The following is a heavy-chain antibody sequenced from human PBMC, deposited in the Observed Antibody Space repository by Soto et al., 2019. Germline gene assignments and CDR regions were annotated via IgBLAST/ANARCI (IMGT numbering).Heavy chain of an antibody. CDR1: GYTFTDYY. Sequence: ASVKVSCKASGYTFTDYYIHWVRQAPGQGLEWVGWINPDRGGTNLAQRFQGRVTMTSDTSINTAYMELSSLRSDDTAVYYCAIRTGQLAIISEFDGDWFFEVWGRGTLVTVSS. D-gene: IGHD2-2*01. CDR3: AIRTGQLAIISEFDGDWFFEV. V-gene: IGHV1-2*02. CDR2: INPDRGGT. J-gene: IGHJ2*01.